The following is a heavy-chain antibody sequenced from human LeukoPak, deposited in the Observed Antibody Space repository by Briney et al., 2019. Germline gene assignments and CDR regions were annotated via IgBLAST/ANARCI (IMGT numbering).Heavy chain of an antibody. J-gene: IGHJ1*01. Sequence: PGGSLRLSCAASGFTFSSYAMSWVRQAPGNGLEWVSGISWNSGSIGYADSVKGRFTISRDNAKNSLYLQMNSLRAEDTALYYCAKDSESGGSHEFQHWGQGTLVTVSS. D-gene: IGHD1-26*01. CDR1: GFTFSSYA. V-gene: IGHV3-9*01. CDR2: ISWNSGSI. CDR3: AKDSESGGSHEFQH.